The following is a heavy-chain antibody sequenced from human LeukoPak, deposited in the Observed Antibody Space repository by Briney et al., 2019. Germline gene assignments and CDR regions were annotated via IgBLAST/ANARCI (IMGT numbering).Heavy chain of an antibody. Sequence: PGGSLRLSCAASGFTFDDYGMSWVRQAPGKGLEWVSGINWNGGSTGYADSVKGRFTISRDNAKNSLYLQMNSLRAEDTALYYCASAPDYYESSGYYEYFQHWGQGTLVTVSS. J-gene: IGHJ1*01. CDR2: INWNGGST. V-gene: IGHV3-20*04. D-gene: IGHD3-22*01. CDR3: ASAPDYYESSGYYEYFQH. CDR1: GFTFDDYG.